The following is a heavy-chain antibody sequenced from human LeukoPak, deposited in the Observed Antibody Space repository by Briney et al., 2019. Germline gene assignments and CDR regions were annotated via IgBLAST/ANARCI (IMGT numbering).Heavy chain of an antibody. CDR3: ARGPRRFTIFGVVKQNWFDP. V-gene: IGHV4-34*01. D-gene: IGHD3-3*01. CDR1: GFTFDDYA. Sequence: GSLRLSCAASGFTFDDYAMHWVRQAPGKGLEWIGEINHSGSTNYNPSLKSRVTISVDTSKNQFSLKLSSVTAADTAVYYCARGPRRFTIFGVVKQNWFDPWGQGTLVTVSS. CDR2: INHSGST. J-gene: IGHJ5*02.